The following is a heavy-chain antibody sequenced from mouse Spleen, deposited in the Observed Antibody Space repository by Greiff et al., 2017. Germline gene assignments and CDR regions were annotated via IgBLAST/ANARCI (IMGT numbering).Heavy chain of an antibody. D-gene: IGHD2-1*01. CDR2: INPYNDGT. Sequence: EVKLMESGPELVKPGASVKMSCKASGYTFTSYVMHWVKQKPGQGLEWIGYINPYNDGTKYNEKFKGKATLTSDKSSSTAYMELSSLTSEDSAVYYCARHGNYLYAMDYWGQGTSVTVSS. V-gene: IGHV1-14*01. J-gene: IGHJ4*01. CDR1: GYTFTSYV. CDR3: ARHGNYLYAMDY.